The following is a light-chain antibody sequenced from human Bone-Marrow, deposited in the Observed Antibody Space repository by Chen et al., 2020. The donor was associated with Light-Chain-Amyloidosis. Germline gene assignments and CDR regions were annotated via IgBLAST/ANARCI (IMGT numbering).Light chain of an antibody. CDR1: DLPTKY. Sequence: SYELTQPPSVSVSPGQTPRITCSGDDLPTKYAYWYQQKPGQAPVLVIHRDTDRPSGISERFSGSSSGTTATVTISGVQAEDEADYHCQSADSSGTYEVIFGGGTKLTVL. J-gene: IGLJ2*01. CDR3: QSADSSGTYEVI. CDR2: RDT. V-gene: IGLV3-25*03.